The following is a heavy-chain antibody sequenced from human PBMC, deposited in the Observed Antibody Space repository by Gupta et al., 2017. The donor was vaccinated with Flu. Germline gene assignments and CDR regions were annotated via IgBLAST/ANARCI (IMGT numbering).Heavy chain of an antibody. D-gene: IGHD5-24*01. J-gene: IGHJ4*02. V-gene: IGHV3-7*01. CDR3: ARNRGWEQFDY. Sequence: EVQLVESGGGLVQPGGSLRLSCAASGFTFSDSWMNWVRQAPGKGLEWVANINQDGSTRNEADSLKGRFTVSRDNAKNSLYLKMDSLRAEDTAVYFCARNRGWEQFDYWGQGNLVTLSS. CDR1: GFTFSDSW. CDR2: INQDGSTR.